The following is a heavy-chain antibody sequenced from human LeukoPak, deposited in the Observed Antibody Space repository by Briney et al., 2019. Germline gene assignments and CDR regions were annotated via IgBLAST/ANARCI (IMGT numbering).Heavy chain of an antibody. J-gene: IGHJ4*02. CDR1: GFSFSTYW. Sequence: PPGGSLRLSCAASGFSFSTYWMTWVRQAPGKGLEWVANIKEDGSEKYYVDSVKGRFTISRDNAENSLYLLMNSLRPEDTAVYYCARDRGYGDPYYFDYWGQGTLVTVSS. D-gene: IGHD4-17*01. CDR2: IKEDGSEK. V-gene: IGHV3-7*01. CDR3: ARDRGYGDPYYFDY.